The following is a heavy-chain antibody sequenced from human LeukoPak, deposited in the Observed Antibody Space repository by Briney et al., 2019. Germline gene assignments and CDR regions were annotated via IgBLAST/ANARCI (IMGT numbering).Heavy chain of an antibody. CDR1: GFTFSSYN. V-gene: IGHV3-48*01. D-gene: IGHD2-15*01. CDR2: ISNSGSTM. CDR3: AREGSGGSYCNY. Sequence: SGGSLRLSCAASGFTFSSYNMNWVRQAPGKGLEWVSYISNSGSTMYYADSVKGRFTISRDNAKNSLYLQMNSLRAEDTAVYYCAREGSGGSYCNYWGQGTLVTVSS. J-gene: IGHJ4*02.